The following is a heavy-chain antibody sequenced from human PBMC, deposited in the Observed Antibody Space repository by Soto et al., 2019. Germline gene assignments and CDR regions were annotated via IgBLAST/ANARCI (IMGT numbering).Heavy chain of an antibody. CDR1: GFTFSSYA. V-gene: IGHV3-30-3*01. Sequence: GGSLSLSCAASGFTFSSYAMHWVRQAPGKGLEWVAVISYDGSNKYYADSVKGRFTISRDNSKNTLYLQMNSLRAEDTAVYYCAKDLRFGRLNADYPDPWGQGTLVTVSS. J-gene: IGHJ5*02. CDR2: ISYDGSNK. D-gene: IGHD4-17*01. CDR3: AKDLRFGRLNADYPDP.